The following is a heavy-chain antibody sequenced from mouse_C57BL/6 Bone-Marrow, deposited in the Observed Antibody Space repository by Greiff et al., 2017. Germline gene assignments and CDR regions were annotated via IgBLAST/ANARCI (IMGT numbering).Heavy chain of an antibody. D-gene: IGHD4-1*01. J-gene: IGHJ4*01. CDR1: GYTFTNYW. CDR3: SRFALGRYAMDY. V-gene: IGHV1-63*01. Sequence: QVQLQQSGAELVRPGTSVKMSCKASGYTFTNYWIGWAKQRPGHGLEWIGDIYPGGGYTNYNEKFKGKATLTADNSSSAAYMQFSSLTCEDSAIYYCSRFALGRYAMDYWGQGTSVTVSS. CDR2: IYPGGGYT.